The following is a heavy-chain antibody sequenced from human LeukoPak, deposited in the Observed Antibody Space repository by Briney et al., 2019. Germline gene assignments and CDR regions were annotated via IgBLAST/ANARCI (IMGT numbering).Heavy chain of an antibody. CDR3: ARARGERVVVAAY. CDR1: GYTFTSYD. J-gene: IGHJ4*02. CDR2: MNPNSGNT. Sequence: GASVKVSCKASGYTFTSYDINWVRQATGQGLEWMGWMNPNSGNTGYAQKFQGRVTMTRNTSVSTAYMELSSLRSEDTAVYYCARARGERVVVAAYWGQGTLVTVSS. V-gene: IGHV1-8*01. D-gene: IGHD2-15*01.